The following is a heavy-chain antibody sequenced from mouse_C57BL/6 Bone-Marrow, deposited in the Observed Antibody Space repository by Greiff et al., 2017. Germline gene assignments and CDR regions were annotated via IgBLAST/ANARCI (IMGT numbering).Heavy chain of an antibody. D-gene: IGHD1-1*01. J-gene: IGHJ1*03. Sequence: EVKLVESGPELVKPGASVKISCKASGYSFTGYFMNWVMQSPGKSLEWIGRINPYNGDTFYNQKFKGKATLTVDKSSSTAHMELRSLTSEDSAVYYCARSGHYGSSYGYFDVWGTGTTVTVSS. CDR2: INPYNGDT. CDR3: ARSGHYGSSYGYFDV. V-gene: IGHV1-20*01. CDR1: GYSFTGYF.